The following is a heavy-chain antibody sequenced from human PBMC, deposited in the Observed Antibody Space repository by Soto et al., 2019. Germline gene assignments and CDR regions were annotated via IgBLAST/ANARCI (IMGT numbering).Heavy chain of an antibody. CDR2: VYYRGTT. V-gene: IGHV4-59*01. Sequence: SETLSLTCTVSGGSISNYYWSWIRQPPGKGLEWIGYVYYRGTTNYNPSLKSRVTISVDTSKNQFSLKMNSVTAADTAVYFCTRAPSAYSRGYGMDVWGQGTTVAVSS. CDR3: TRAPSAYSRGYGMDV. J-gene: IGHJ6*02. CDR1: GGSISNYY. D-gene: IGHD5-18*01.